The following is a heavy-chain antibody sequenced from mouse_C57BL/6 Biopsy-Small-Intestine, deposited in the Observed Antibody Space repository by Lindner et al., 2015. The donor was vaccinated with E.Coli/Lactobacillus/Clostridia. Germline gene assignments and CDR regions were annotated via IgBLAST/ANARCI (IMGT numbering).Heavy chain of an antibody. V-gene: IGHV1-80*01. D-gene: IGHD1-1*01. J-gene: IGHJ4*01. CDR3: ARGDYGSSYGAMDH. CDR2: IYPGDGDT. CDR1: GYAFSTYW. Sequence: VQLQESGAELVKPGASVKISCKVSGYAFSTYWMNWVRQRPGKGLEWIGQIYPGDGDTNYNGKFKDKATLTADKSSSTAYMQLSSLTSEDSAVYFCARGDYGSSYGAMDHWGQGTSVTVSS.